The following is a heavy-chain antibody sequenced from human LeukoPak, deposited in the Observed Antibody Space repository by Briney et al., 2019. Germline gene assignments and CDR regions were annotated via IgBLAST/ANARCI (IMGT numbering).Heavy chain of an antibody. CDR3: ARDLLSTAGYFDY. D-gene: IGHD6-19*01. Sequence: PSETLSLTCTVSGGSVSSGNYYWNWIRQSPGKGLEWIGNIYNSGSTNYNPSLKNRVSISVDTSNNQFSLRLSSVTAADTAVYYCARDLLSTAGYFDYWGQGTLVTVSS. J-gene: IGHJ4*02. V-gene: IGHV4-61*01. CDR1: GGSVSSGNYY. CDR2: IYNSGST.